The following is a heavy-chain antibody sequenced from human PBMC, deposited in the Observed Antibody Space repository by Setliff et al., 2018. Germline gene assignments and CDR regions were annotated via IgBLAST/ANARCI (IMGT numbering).Heavy chain of an antibody. V-gene: IGHV4-61*02. CDR3: ARVRRVVIAYYYYMDV. CDR2: IYTSGST. J-gene: IGHJ6*03. D-gene: IGHD2-21*01. Sequence: NPSETLSLTCTVSGGSISSGSYYWSWIRQPAGKGLEWIGRIYTSGSTNYNPSLKSRITISVDTSKNQFSLNLSSVTAADTAVYYCARVRRVVIAYYYYMDVWGKGTTVTVSS. CDR1: GGSISSGSYY.